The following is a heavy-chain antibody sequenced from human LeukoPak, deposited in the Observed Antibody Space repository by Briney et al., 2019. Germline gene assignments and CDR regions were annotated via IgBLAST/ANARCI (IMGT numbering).Heavy chain of an antibody. D-gene: IGHD3-9*01. CDR1: GYSFTSYW. CDR3: ATRPDYDILTGSKFDI. Sequence: GESLKISCKGSGYSFTSYWIGWVRQMLGKGLEWMGIIYPGDSDTRYSPSFQGQVTISADKSISTAYLQWSSLKASDTAMYYCATRPDYDILTGSKFDIWGQGTMVTVSS. V-gene: IGHV5-51*01. J-gene: IGHJ3*02. CDR2: IYPGDSDT.